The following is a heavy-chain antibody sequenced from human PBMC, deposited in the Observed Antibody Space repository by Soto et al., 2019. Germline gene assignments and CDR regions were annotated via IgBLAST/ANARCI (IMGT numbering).Heavy chain of an antibody. Sequence: PGGSLRLSCAASGFSFSSFGMHWVRQTPGKGLVWVSRIKSDGSGASYADSEKGRFTISRDNAKNTLYLQMNSLRAEDTAIYYCEHIYWHVGNYWGQGIRVIVSS. V-gene: IGHV3-74*01. CDR1: GFSFSSFG. CDR2: IKSDGSGA. CDR3: EHIYWHVGNY. J-gene: IGHJ4*02. D-gene: IGHD1-1*01.